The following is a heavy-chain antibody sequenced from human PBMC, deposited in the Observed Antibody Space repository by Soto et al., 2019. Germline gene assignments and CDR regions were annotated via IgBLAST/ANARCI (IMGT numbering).Heavy chain of an antibody. V-gene: IGHV3-15*01. CDR1: GFTFSNAW. D-gene: IGHD3-10*01. CDR2: TKSKTDGGTT. CDR3: TTGRFGELLLRGYYYYYMDV. J-gene: IGHJ6*03. Sequence: GGSLRLSCAASGFTFSNAWMSWVRQAPGKGLEWVGRTKSKTDGGTTDYAAPVKGRFTISRDDSKNTLYLQMNSLKTEDTAVYYCTTGRFGELLLRGYYYYYMDVWGKGTTVTVSS.